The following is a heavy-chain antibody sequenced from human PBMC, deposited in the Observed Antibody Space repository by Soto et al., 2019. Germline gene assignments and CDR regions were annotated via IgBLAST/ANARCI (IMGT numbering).Heavy chain of an antibody. CDR2: IYYSGST. CDR1: GGSISSYY. Sequence: ETLSLTCTVSGGSISSYYWSWIRQPPGKGLEWIGYIYYSGSTNYNPSLKSRVTISVDTSKNQFSLKLSSVTAADTAVYYCARTLLWFGESDSYYMDVWGKGTTVTVSS. V-gene: IGHV4-59*08. CDR3: ARTLLWFGESDSYYMDV. D-gene: IGHD3-10*01. J-gene: IGHJ6*03.